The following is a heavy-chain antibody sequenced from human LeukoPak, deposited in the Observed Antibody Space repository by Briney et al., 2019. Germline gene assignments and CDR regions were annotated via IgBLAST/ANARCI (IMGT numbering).Heavy chain of an antibody. D-gene: IGHD3-10*01. J-gene: IGHJ4*02. CDR1: GGSIGSGAYY. CDR2: IYASGST. V-gene: IGHV4-61*02. Sequence: NTSQTLSLTCTVSGGSIGSGAYYWSWIRQPAGKGPEWIGRIYASGSTNYNPSLKSRVTISVDTSKNQFSLKLSSVTAADTAVYYCARDSMVRGVKGWGQGTLVTVSS. CDR3: ARDSMVRGVKG.